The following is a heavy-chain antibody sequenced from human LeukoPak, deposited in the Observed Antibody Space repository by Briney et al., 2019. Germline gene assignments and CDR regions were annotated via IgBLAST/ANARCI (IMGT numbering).Heavy chain of an antibody. J-gene: IGHJ4*02. CDR3: ARGFGPTY. V-gene: IGHV3-48*03. Sequence: GGSLRLSCAASGFTFRSYEMNWVRQAPGKGLEWVSYISSSGSTRSYADPVKGRFTISRDNAKNSLYLQMNSLRAEDTAVYYCARGFGPTYWGQGTLVTVSS. CDR1: GFTFRSYE. CDR2: ISSSGSTR. D-gene: IGHD3-16*01.